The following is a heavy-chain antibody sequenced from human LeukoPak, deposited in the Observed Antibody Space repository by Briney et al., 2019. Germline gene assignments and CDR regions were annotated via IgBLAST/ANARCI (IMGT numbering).Heavy chain of an antibody. CDR2: IYPGDSDT. CDR3: ARQGMDGYNFWPFDI. V-gene: IGHV5-51*01. J-gene: IGHJ3*02. CDR1: GYRFTSYW. D-gene: IGHD5-24*01. Sequence: GASLQISCKGSGYRFTSYWIGWVRQLPGKGLEWMGIIYPGDSDTRYSPSFQGQVTISADKSISTAYLQWSSLKASDTAMYYCARQGMDGYNFWPFDIWGQGTMVTVS.